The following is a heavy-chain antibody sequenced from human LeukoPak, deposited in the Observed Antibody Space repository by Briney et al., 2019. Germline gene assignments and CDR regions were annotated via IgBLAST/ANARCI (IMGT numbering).Heavy chain of an antibody. J-gene: IGHJ4*02. D-gene: IGHD6-19*01. CDR1: GFTFSSYG. CDR2: IWYDGSNK. Sequence: GGSLRLSCAASGFTFSSYGMHWVREAPGKGLEWGAVIWYDGSNKYYADSVKGRFTISRDNSKNTLYLQMNSLRAEDTAVYYCARAGSDYFDYWGQGTLVTVSS. V-gene: IGHV3-33*01. CDR3: ARAGSDYFDY.